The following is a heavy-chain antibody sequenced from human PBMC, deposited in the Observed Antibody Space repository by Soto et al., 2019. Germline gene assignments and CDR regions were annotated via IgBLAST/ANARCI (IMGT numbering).Heavy chain of an antibody. CDR1: GGSIISYY. CDR3: ARDPGSPYGTWFDP. Sequence: SGTLSLTCTVSGGSIISYYWSLIRQPPVKCLAALVHIYYGGSSNSNPSLNSRVTISVDTSNNQFSLKLSSVTAADTAVYYCARDPGSPYGTWFDPWGQGTLVTVSS. V-gene: IGHV4-59*01. CDR2: IYYGGSS. D-gene: IGHD4-17*01. J-gene: IGHJ5*02.